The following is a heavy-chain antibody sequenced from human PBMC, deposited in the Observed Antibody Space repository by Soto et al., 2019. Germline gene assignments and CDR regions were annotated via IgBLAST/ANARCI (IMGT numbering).Heavy chain of an antibody. CDR3: ARHSGGWLYYFDF. J-gene: IGHJ4*02. Sequence: KPSETLSLTCTVSGVSMSSSSYYWGWIRQPPGEGLEWIGTIYYSGRTYYKASLESRLTISVDTSKNEISLRLSSVTAADTAMYYCARHSGGWLYYFDFWGQGTLVTVSS. D-gene: IGHD2-15*01. CDR1: GVSMSSSSYY. V-gene: IGHV4-39*01. CDR2: IYYSGRT.